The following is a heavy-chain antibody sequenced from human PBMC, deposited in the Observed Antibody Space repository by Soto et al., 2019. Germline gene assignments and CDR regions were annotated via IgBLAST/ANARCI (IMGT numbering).Heavy chain of an antibody. Sequence: EVQLVESGGGLVQPGGSLRLSCAASGFTFSSYWMSWVRQAPGKGLEWVANIKQDGSEKYYVDSVKGRFTISRDNAKNSLDLPMNGLGGEETAVYYCARDGEGHSSGYDYYYYGMDVWGQGTTVTVSS. D-gene: IGHD3-22*01. CDR3: ARDGEGHSSGYDYYYYGMDV. CDR2: IKQDGSEK. CDR1: GFTFSSYW. J-gene: IGHJ6*02. V-gene: IGHV3-7*01.